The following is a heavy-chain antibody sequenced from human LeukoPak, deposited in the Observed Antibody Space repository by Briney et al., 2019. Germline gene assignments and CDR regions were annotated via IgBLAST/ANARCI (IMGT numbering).Heavy chain of an antibody. Sequence: PSETLSLTCAVYGGSFSGYYWSWIRQPPGKGLEWIGEINHSGSPNYNPSHKSRVIISLDTSKNQFSLRLNSVTATDTAVYYCARHGYSRGWNVANYFDYWGLGTLVTVSS. CDR1: GGSFSGYY. D-gene: IGHD6-19*01. CDR3: ARHGYSRGWNVANYFDY. CDR2: INHSGSP. V-gene: IGHV4-34*01. J-gene: IGHJ4*02.